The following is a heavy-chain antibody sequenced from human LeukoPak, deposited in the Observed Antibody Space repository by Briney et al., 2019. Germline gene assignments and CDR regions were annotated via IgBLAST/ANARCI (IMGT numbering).Heavy chain of an antibody. CDR1: GFTFSSYW. J-gene: IGHJ4*02. V-gene: IGHV3-7*01. Sequence: GGSLRLSCAASGFTFSSYWMSWVRQAPGKGLEWLANIKQDGSEKKYEDSVKGRFTISRDNAENSLFLQMNSLRAEDTAVYYCARTRIYGYDYWGQGTLVTVSS. CDR3: ARTRIYGYDY. CDR2: IKQDGSEK. D-gene: IGHD5-18*01.